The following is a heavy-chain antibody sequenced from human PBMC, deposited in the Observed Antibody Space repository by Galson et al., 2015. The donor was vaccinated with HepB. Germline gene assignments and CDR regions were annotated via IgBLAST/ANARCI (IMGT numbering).Heavy chain of an antibody. V-gene: IGHV3-23*01. CDR1: GFAFSTYA. CDR3: TTDLRRGSEY. J-gene: IGHJ4*02. Sequence: SLRLSCAASGFAFSTYAMSWVRQAPGKGLQWVSGINNLKDGGGAYHADSAKGRFTVSRDDSRNTLYLQINSLTAEDTAVYYCTTDLRRGSEYWGQGTLVTVSS. D-gene: IGHD1-14*01. CDR2: INNLKDGGGA.